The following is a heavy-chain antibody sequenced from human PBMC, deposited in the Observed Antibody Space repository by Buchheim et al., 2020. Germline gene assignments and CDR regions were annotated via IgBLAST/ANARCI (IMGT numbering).Heavy chain of an antibody. Sequence: QVQLVQSGAEVKKPGASVKVSCKASGYSFTNYGISWVRQAPGQGLEWMGWISVYNGDTNYAQRLQDSVTLTLDTSTSTVNMELRNLRSDDTAVYYCASLNYDFWGVEYWGQGTL. CDR2: ISVYNGDT. J-gene: IGHJ4*02. CDR3: ASLNYDFWGVEY. D-gene: IGHD3-3*01. V-gene: IGHV1-18*01. CDR1: GYSFTNYG.